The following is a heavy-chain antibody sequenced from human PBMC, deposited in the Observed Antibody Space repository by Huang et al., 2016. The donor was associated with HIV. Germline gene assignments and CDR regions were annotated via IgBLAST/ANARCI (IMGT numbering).Heavy chain of an antibody. J-gene: IGHJ4*02. D-gene: IGHD2-21*02. V-gene: IGHV4-34*01. CDR3: ARPRMTEGNSDSTWSYFDS. CDR1: GGSFNGHF. Sequence: QVRLHQWGTGVLKPSETLSLKCAVYGGSFNGHFWTWIRQSPGKGLEWIGEIDHRGTTSANPSLKIRVTMSLVTTKSHLYLNLTSVTATDTATYYCARPRMTEGNSDSTWSYFDSWGQGTPVIVSS. CDR2: IDHRGTT.